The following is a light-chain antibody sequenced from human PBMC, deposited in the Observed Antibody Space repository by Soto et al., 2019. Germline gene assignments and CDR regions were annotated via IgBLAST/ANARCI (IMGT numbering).Light chain of an antibody. CDR1: QSVSSY. CDR3: QQTHSLPKT. Sequence: DIQMTQSPSSLSASVGDRVTITCRASQSVSSYLVWYQQKPGKVPNLLIYGASRLQSGVPSRFSGSGSGTDFTLTISSLQPEDFATYYCQQTHSLPKTFGQGTKVEIK. V-gene: IGKV1-39*01. CDR2: GAS. J-gene: IGKJ1*01.